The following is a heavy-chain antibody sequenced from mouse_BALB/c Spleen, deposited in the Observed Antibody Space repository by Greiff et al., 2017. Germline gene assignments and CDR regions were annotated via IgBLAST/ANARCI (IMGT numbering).Heavy chain of an antibody. CDR3: ARSDYGSSYDFDY. D-gene: IGHD1-1*01. J-gene: IGHJ2*01. V-gene: IGHV1-82*01. Sequence: VQLQQSGPELVKPGASVKISCKASGYAFSSSWMNWVKQRPGQGLEWIGRIYPGDGDTNYNGKFKGKATLTADKSSSTAYMQLSSLTSVDSAVYFCARSDYGSSYDFDYWGQGTTLTVSS. CDR2: IYPGDGDT. CDR1: GYAFSSSW.